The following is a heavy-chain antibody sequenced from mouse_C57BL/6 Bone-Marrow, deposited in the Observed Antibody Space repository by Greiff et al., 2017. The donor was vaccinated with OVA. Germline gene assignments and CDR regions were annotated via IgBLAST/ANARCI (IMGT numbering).Heavy chain of an antibody. J-gene: IGHJ4*01. Sequence: VHVKQSGAELVRPGASVKLSCTASGFNIKDYYMHWVKQRPEQGLEWIGRIDPEDGDTEYAPKFQGKATMTADTSSNTAYLQLSSLTSEDTAVYYCTTGVGRALDYWGQGTSVTVSS. D-gene: IGHD4-1*01. CDR3: TTGVGRALDY. CDR2: IDPEDGDT. CDR1: GFNIKDYY. V-gene: IGHV14-1*01.